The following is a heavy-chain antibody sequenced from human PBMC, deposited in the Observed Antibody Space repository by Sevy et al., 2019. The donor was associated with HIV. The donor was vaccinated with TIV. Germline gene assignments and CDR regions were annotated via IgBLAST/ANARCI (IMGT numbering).Heavy chain of an antibody. CDR3: AKDLDVAATGSYYFDN. V-gene: IGHV3-23*01. CDR1: GFTFSNYA. CDR2: ISGSGGST. D-gene: IGHD6-13*01. Sequence: GGSLRLSCAASGFTFSNYAMSWVRQAPGKGLEWVSGISGSGGSTYYADSVKGRFTISRDNSKNTLYLQMNSLRAEDTAGYYCAKDLDVAATGSYYFDNWGQGTLVTVSS. J-gene: IGHJ4*02.